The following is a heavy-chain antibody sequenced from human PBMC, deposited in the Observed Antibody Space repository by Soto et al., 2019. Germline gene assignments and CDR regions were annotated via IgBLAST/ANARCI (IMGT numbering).Heavy chain of an antibody. CDR1: GGSISSSNW. V-gene: IGHV4-4*02. D-gene: IGHD3-16*01. CDR2: IYHSGST. CDR3: ARVSGGGGRSYYYGMDV. J-gene: IGHJ6*02. Sequence: SETLSLTCAVSGGSISSSNWWSWVRQPPGKGLEWIGEIYHSGSTNYNPSLKSRVTISVDKSKNQFSLKLSSVTAADTAVYYCARVSGGGGRSYYYGMDVWGQGTTVTVSS.